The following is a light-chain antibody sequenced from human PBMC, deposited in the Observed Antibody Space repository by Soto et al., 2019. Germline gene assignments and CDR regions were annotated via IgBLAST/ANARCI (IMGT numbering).Light chain of an antibody. V-gene: IGKV4-1*01. CDR3: QQYYSTPWT. Sequence: DIVMTQSPDSLAVSLGERATINCKSSQSVLYSSNNKNYFAWYQQKPGQPPKLLIYWASTRESRVPDRFSGSGSGTEFTLTISSLQAEDVAVYYCQQYYSTPWTFGQGTKVEIK. J-gene: IGKJ1*01. CDR2: WAS. CDR1: QSVLYSSNNKNY.